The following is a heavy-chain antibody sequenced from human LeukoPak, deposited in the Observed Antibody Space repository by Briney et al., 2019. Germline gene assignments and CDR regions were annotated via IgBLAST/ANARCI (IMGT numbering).Heavy chain of an antibody. CDR3: ARLPFPYYGDLDY. Sequence: GESLQISCKGSGYSFTSYWIGGVRQMPGKGLEWMGIIYPGDSDTRYSPSFQGQVTISADKSISTAYLQWSSLKASDTAMYYCARLPFPYYGDLDYWGQGTLVSVSS. J-gene: IGHJ4*02. CDR2: IYPGDSDT. CDR1: GYSFTSYW. V-gene: IGHV5-51*01. D-gene: IGHD4-17*01.